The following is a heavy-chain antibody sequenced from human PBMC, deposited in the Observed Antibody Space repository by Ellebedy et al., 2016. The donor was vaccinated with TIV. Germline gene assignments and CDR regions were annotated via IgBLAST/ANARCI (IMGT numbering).Heavy chain of an antibody. J-gene: IGHJ6*03. CDR2: IYYSGST. CDR1: GGSISSYY. D-gene: IGHD1-14*01. Sequence: GSLRLXXTVSGGSISSYYWSWIRQPPGKGLEWIGYIYYSGSTNYNPSLKSRVTISVDTSKNQFSLKLSSVTAADTAVYYCARTPVTTEQNYYYYYMDVWGKGTTVTVSS. V-gene: IGHV4-59*01. CDR3: ARTPVTTEQNYYYYYMDV.